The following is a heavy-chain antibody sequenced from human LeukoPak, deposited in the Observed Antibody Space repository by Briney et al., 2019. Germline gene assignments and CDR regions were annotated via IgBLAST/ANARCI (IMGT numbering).Heavy chain of an antibody. CDR1: GYTFTSYG. V-gene: IGHV1-69*13. CDR3: AGGSSTAWSPAEYLQH. J-gene: IGHJ1*01. D-gene: IGHD2-2*01. CDR2: IIPIFGTA. Sequence: SVKVSCKASGYTFTSYGISWVRQAPGQGLEWMGGIIPIFGTANYAQKFQGRVTITADESTSTAYMELSSLRSEDTAVYYCAGGSSTAWSPAEYLQHWGQGTLVTVS.